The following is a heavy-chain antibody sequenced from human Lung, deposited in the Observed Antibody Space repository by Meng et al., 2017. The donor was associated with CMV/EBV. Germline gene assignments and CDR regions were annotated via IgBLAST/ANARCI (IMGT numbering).Heavy chain of an antibody. J-gene: IGHJ6*02. CDR2: ISSSSSTI. D-gene: IGHD2-2*01. V-gene: IGHV3-48*04. CDR1: GFTFSSYS. CDR3: ARACSSTSCLAAYYYYGMAV. Sequence: ESLKISCAASGFTFSSYSMNWVRQAPGKGLEWVSYISSSSSTIYYADSGKGRFTISRDNAKNSLYLQMNSLRAEDTAVYYCARACSSTSCLAAYYYYGMAVWGQGTXVNGAS.